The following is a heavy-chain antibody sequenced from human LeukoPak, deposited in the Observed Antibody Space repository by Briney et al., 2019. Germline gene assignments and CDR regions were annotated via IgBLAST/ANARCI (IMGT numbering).Heavy chain of an antibody. J-gene: IGHJ4*02. CDR3: ARWAVGATFDY. V-gene: IGHV4-34*01. Sequence: SETLSLTCAVYGGSLSGYYWSWIRQPPGKGLEWIGEINHRGSTNYKPSLKSRVTISVDTSKNQFSLKLSSLTAADMAVYYWARWAVGATFDYWGQGTLVTVSS. CDR2: INHRGST. D-gene: IGHD1-26*01. CDR1: GGSLSGYY.